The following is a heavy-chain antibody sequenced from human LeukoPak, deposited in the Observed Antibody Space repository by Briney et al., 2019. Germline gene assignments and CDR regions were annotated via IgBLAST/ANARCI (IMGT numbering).Heavy chain of an antibody. V-gene: IGHV4-4*02. CDR3: ASNSEGGIAVAGTQIDY. J-gene: IGHJ4*02. CDR1: GGSISSSNW. D-gene: IGHD6-19*01. CDR2: IYHSGST. Sequence: TASGTLSLTCAVSGGSISSSNWWSWVRQPPGKGLEWIGEIYHSGSTNYNPSLKSRVTISVDKSKNQFSLKLSSVTAADTAVYYCASNSEGGIAVAGTQIDYWGQGTLVTVSS.